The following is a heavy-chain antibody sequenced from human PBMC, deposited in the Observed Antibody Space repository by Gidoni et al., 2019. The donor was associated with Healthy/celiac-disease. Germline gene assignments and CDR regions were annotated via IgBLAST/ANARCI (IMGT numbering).Heavy chain of an antibody. CDR2: IYTSGST. J-gene: IGHJ6*02. CDR1: GGSISSYY. Sequence: QVQLQESGPGLVKPSETLSLTCTVSGGSISSYYWRWIRQPAGKGLEWIGRIYTSGSTNYNPSLKSRVTMSVDTSKNQFSLKLSSVTAADTAVYYCARDGVVKDYYYYGMDVWGQGTTVTVSS. V-gene: IGHV4-4*07. D-gene: IGHD3-3*01. CDR3: ARDGVVKDYYYYGMDV.